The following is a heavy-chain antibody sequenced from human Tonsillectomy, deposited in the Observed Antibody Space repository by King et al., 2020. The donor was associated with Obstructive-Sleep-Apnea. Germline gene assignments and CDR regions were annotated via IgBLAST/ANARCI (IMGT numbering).Heavy chain of an antibody. CDR2: IRQDESQK. J-gene: IGHJ3*02. Sequence: VQLVESGGGLVQPGGSLRLSCAASGFTFGSYWMTWVRQAPGRGLEGVANIRQDESQKYYGDSWKGRFTISRDNAKNSLYLQMNSLRADDTAVYYCARDRSYETTGYYYDVFDMWGQGTMVTVSS. V-gene: IGHV3-7*03. CDR1: GFTFGSYW. D-gene: IGHD3-22*01. CDR3: ARDRSYETTGYYYDVFDM.